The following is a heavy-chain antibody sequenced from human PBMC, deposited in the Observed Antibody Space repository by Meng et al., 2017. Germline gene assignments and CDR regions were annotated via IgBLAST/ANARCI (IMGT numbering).Heavy chain of an antibody. Sequence: GESLKISCAASGFTFSSYGMHWVRQAPGKGLEWVAVIWYDGSNKYYADSVKGRFTISRDNSKNTLYLQMNSLRAEDTAVYYCARVAYYCGGDCYPYYFDYWGQGTLVTVSS. J-gene: IGHJ4*02. CDR3: ARVAYYCGGDCYPYYFDY. D-gene: IGHD2-21*02. V-gene: IGHV3-33*01. CDR2: IWYDGSNK. CDR1: GFTFSSYG.